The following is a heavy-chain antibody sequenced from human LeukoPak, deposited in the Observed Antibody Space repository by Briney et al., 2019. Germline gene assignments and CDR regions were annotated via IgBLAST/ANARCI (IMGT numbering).Heavy chain of an antibody. J-gene: IGHJ4*02. CDR2: IKQDGSEK. D-gene: IGHD6-19*01. V-gene: IGHV3-7*01. CDR3: ARRTSYWYSSGWYEGRTGLYYFDY. Sequence: PGGSLRLSCAASGFTFSSYWMSWVRQAPGKGLEWVANIKQDGSEKYYVDSVKGRFTISRDNAKNSLYLQMNSLRAEDTAVYYCARRTSYWYSSGWYEGRTGLYYFDYWGQGTLVTVSS. CDR1: GFTFSSYW.